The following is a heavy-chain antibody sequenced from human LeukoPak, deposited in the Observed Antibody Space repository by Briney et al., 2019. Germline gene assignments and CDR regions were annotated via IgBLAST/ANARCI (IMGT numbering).Heavy chain of an antibody. Sequence: SETLSLTCTVSGGSISSSSYYWGWIRQPPGKGLEWFGSIYYSGSTYYNPSLKSRVTISVDTSKNQFSLKLSSVTAADTAVYYCASATVRYYDFWSGPSRDAFDIWGQGTMATVSS. D-gene: IGHD3-3*01. CDR1: GGSISSSSYY. J-gene: IGHJ3*02. V-gene: IGHV4-39*01. CDR3: ASATVRYYDFWSGPSRDAFDI. CDR2: IYYSGST.